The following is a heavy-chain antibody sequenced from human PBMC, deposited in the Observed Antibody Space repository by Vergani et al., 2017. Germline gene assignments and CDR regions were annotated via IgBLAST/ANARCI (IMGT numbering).Heavy chain of an antibody. D-gene: IGHD6-19*01. Sequence: EVQLLESGGGLVQPGGSLRLSCAASGFTFSSYALSWVRQAPGEGLEWVSAISGSGGSTYYADSVKGRFTISRDNSKNTLYLQMNSLRAEDTAVYYCANLYYSSQWPETGYWGQGTLVTVSS. CDR1: GFTFSSYA. V-gene: IGHV3-23*01. CDR3: ANLYYSSQWPETGY. J-gene: IGHJ4*02. CDR2: ISGSGGST.